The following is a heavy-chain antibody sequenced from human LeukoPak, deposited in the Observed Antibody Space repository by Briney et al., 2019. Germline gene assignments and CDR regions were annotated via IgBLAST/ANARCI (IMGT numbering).Heavy chain of an antibody. D-gene: IGHD5-18*01. CDR2: MNPNSGNT. CDR1: GYTFTSYD. J-gene: IGHJ5*02. V-gene: IGHV1-8*03. CDR3: ARGRGYSYGYSWFDP. Sequence: ASVKVSCKASGYTFTSYDINWVRQATGQGLEWMGWMNPNSGNTGYAQKVQGRVTITRNTSISTAYMELSSLRSEDTAVYYCARGRGYSYGYSWFDPWGQGTLVTVSS.